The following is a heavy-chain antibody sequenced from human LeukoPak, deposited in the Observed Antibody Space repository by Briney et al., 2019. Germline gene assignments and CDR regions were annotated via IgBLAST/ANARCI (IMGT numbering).Heavy chain of an antibody. CDR2: ISSSSSYI. Sequence: GGSLRLSCAASGFTVSSHYMTWVRQAPGKGLEWVSSISSSSSYIYYADSVKGRFTISRDNAKNSLYLQMISLRAEDTAVYYCARDLSVGAKPDLGFDYWGQGTLVTVSS. J-gene: IGHJ4*02. V-gene: IGHV3-21*01. CDR1: GFTVSSHY. CDR3: ARDLSVGAKPDLGFDY. D-gene: IGHD1-26*01.